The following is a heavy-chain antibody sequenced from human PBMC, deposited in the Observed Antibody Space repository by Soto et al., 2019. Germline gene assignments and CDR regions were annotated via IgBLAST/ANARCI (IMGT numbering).Heavy chain of an antibody. CDR1: GGTFSSYA. J-gene: IGHJ3*02. D-gene: IGHD3-22*01. CDR3: AREWGYYYDSSGYYLLGAFDI. CDR2: IIPIFGTA. Sequence: SVKVSCKASGGTFSSYAISWVRQAPGQGLEWMGGIIPIFGTANYAQKFQGRVTITADESTSTAYMELSSLRSEDTAVYYCAREWGYYYDSSGYYLLGAFDIWGQGTMVTVS. V-gene: IGHV1-69*13.